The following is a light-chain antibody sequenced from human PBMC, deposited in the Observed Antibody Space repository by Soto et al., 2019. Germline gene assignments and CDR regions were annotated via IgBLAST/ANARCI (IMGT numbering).Light chain of an antibody. V-gene: IGKV3-20*01. CDR2: GVS. CDR3: QQYDSSPRT. Sequence: EIVLTQSPGTLSLSPGERATLSCRASQSVSSSYLAWYQQKPGQAPRILIYGVSSRATGIPDRFSGSGSGTDFTLTISRLEPEDFEVYYCQQYDSSPRTFGQGTKVDIK. CDR1: QSVSSSY. J-gene: IGKJ1*01.